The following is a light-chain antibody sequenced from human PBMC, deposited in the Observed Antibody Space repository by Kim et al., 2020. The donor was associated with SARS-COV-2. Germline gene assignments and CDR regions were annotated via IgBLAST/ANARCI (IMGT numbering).Light chain of an antibody. CDR2: SDS. V-gene: IGLV3-12*01. Sequence: PHSVSVATAQMARITCGGNNIGIKPVHWYQGKPGQDPVLVIYSDSNRPSGIPERFSGSSPGNTTTLTISGIEAGNEADYFCQVFRVFGGGTKVTVL. CDR1: NIGIKP. CDR3: QVFRV. J-gene: IGLJ2*01.